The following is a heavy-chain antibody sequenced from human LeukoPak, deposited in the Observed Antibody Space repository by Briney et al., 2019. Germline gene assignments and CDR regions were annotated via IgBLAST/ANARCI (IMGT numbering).Heavy chain of an antibody. D-gene: IGHD1-1*01. CDR2: INHSGST. CDR3: AREGDWNAVNY. CDR1: GGSFSGYY. Sequence: PSETLSLTCAVYGGSFSGYYWSWIRQPPGKGLEWIGEINHSGSTNYNPSLKSRVTISVDTSKSQFSLKLSSVTAADTAVYYCAREGDWNAVNYWGQGTLVTVSS. V-gene: IGHV4-34*01. J-gene: IGHJ4*02.